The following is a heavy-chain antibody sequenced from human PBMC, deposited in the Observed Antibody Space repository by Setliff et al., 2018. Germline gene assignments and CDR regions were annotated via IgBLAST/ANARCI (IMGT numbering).Heavy chain of an antibody. D-gene: IGHD1-1*01. CDR3: ARFCGTSNCQRAPLFDY. V-gene: IGHV4-4*08. Sequence: TLSLTCGVSGASISDSYWSWIRQPPGKGLEWIGHILTTGSTNYNPSLKSRIAISADTSRDGFSLRLTSVTAADTAIYYCARFCGTSNCQRAPLFDYWGQGILVTVSS. CDR1: GASISDSY. J-gene: IGHJ4*02. CDR2: ILTTGST.